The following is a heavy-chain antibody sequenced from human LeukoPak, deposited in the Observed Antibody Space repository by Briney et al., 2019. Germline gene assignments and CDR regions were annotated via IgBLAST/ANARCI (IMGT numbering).Heavy chain of an antibody. D-gene: IGHD1-26*01. CDR3: ERDRGQYSGSYYFDY. V-gene: IGHV4-4*07. J-gene: IGHJ4*02. CDR1: GGSISSYY. CDR2: IYTSGST. Sequence: SETLSLTCTVSGGSISSYYWRWIRQPAGKGLEWIGRIYTSGSTNYNPSLKSRVTMSVDTSENQFSLKLSSVTAADTAVYYCERDRGQYSGSYYFDYCGQGTLVTVSS.